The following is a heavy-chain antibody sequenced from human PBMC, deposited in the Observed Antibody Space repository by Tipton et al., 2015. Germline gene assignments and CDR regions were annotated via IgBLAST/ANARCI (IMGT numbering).Heavy chain of an antibody. V-gene: IGHV4-61*08. CDR3: AREVAAQTEYFDY. D-gene: IGHD6-19*01. CDR2: IYYSGST. J-gene: IGHJ4*02. CDR1: GGSISSGGYY. Sequence: LRLSCTVSGGSISSGGYYWSWIRQPPGKGLEWIGYIYYSGSTNYSPSLKSRVTISVDTSNNQFSLKLSSVTAADTAVYYCAREVAAQTEYFDYWGQGTQFSVSS.